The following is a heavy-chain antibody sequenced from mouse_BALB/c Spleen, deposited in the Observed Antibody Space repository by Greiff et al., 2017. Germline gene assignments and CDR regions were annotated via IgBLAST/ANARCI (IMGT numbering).Heavy chain of an antibody. V-gene: IGHV14-3*02. D-gene: IGHD1-1*01. CDR1: GFNIKDTY. CDR2: IDPANGNT. Sequence: EVQGVESGAELVKPGASVKLSCTASGFNIKDTYMHWVKQRPEQGLEWIGRIDPANGNTKYDPKFQGKATITADTSSNTAYLQLSSLTSEDTAVYYCAQIYYYGTDYWGQGTTLTVSS. CDR3: AQIYYYGTDY. J-gene: IGHJ2*01.